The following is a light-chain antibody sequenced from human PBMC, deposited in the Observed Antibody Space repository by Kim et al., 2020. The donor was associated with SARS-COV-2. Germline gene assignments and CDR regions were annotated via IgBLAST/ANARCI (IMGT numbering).Light chain of an antibody. CDR1: QSVASNY. CDR3: QQYGTSPCT. CDR2: AAS. J-gene: IGKJ2*02. Sequence: LSPGETATLSCRASQSVASNYLAWYQQKPGQAPRLLIFAASTRATGISDRFSGSGSGPDFSLTISRLEPEDFAVYYCQQYGTSPCTFGQGTKLEI. V-gene: IGKV3-20*01.